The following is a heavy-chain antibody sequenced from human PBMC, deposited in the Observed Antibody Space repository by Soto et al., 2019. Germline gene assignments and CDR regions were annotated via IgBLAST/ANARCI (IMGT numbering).Heavy chain of an antibody. J-gene: IGHJ6*02. CDR2: IYPDDSDT. CDR3: VRVPQNYYYYLTDV. V-gene: IGHV5-51*01. CDR1: GYIFGTYW. Sequence: PGESLKISCKSSGYIFGTYWIGWVRQMSGKGLEWMGIIYPDDSDTRYSPSFQGQVTISADKSISTAYLHWSSLKASDTATYYCVRVPQNYYYYLTDVWGQRTTVTVSS.